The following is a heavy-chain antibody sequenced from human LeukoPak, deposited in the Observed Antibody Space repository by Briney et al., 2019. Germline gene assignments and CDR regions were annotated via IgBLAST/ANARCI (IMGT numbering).Heavy chain of an antibody. CDR1: GDSISSSNYF. CDR3: ARGGITSLLNWFDP. CDR2: MFYYGST. V-gene: IGHV4-39*07. J-gene: IGHJ5*02. D-gene: IGHD3-16*01. Sequence: SETLSLTCTVSGDSISSSNYFWGWIRQPPGKGLEWIGSMFYYGSTYYNASLKSRVTISLDTSKKQFSLKLRSVTAADTAVYYCARGGITSLLNWFDPWGQGTQVTVSS.